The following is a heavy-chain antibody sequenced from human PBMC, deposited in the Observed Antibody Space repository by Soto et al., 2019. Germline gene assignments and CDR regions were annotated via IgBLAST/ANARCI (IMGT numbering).Heavy chain of an antibody. V-gene: IGHV1-69*02. CDR1: GGTFSSYT. Sequence: QVQLVQSGAEVKKPGSSVKVSCKASGGTFSSYTISWVRQAPGQGLEWMGRIIPILGIANYAQKFQGRVTITADKSTSTAYMELSSLTSEDTAVYYCARAGDIVVVPAAPNWYFDLWGRGTLVTVSS. CDR3: ARAGDIVVVPAAPNWYFDL. CDR2: IIPILGIA. D-gene: IGHD2-2*01. J-gene: IGHJ2*01.